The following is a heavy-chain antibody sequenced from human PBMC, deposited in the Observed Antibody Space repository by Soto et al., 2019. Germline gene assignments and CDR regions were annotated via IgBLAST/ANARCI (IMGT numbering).Heavy chain of an antibody. CDR3: ARSSIAAAGTRGPKRNWFDP. CDR1: GGTFSSYA. CDR2: IIPIFGTA. Sequence: ASVKVSCKASGGTFSSYAISWVRQAPGQGLEWMGGIIPIFGTANYAQKSQGRVTITADESTSTAYMELSSLRSEDTAVYYCARSSIAAAGTRGPKRNWFDPWGQGTLVTVSS. V-gene: IGHV1-69*13. J-gene: IGHJ5*02. D-gene: IGHD6-13*01.